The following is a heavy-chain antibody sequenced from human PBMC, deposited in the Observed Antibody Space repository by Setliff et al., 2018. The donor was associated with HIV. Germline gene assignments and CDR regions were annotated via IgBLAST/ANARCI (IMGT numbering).Heavy chain of an antibody. CDR3: ARQSGYTRGWDIFGVVAGSFDI. CDR2: ISYSGNT. V-gene: IGHV4-39*01. Sequence: SETLSLTCSVSGGSISSRSYYWGWIRQPPGKGLEWIGTISYSGNTYYRPSLKSRVTISVDTSKDQFSLRLNSVTAADTAVYYCARQSGYTRGWDIFGVVAGSFDIWGLGTMVTVSS. J-gene: IGHJ3*02. CDR1: GGSISSRSYY. D-gene: IGHD3-3*01.